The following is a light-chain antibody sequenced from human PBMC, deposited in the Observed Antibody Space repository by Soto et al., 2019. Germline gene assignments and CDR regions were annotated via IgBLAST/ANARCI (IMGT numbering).Light chain of an antibody. V-gene: IGKV3-15*01. J-gene: IGKJ1*01. CDR3: QQYVSTPWT. CDR2: GAS. Sequence: EIVITQSQATLPVSPGERATLSFRASQSVSSNLAWYQQKPGQAPRLLIYGASTRATGIPARFSGSGSGTEFTLTISRLEPEDIAVYSCQQYVSTPWTFGQGTKVDI. CDR1: QSVSSN.